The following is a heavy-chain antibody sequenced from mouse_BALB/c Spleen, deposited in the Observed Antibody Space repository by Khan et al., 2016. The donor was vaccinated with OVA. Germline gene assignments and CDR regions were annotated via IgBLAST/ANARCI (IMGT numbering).Heavy chain of an antibody. V-gene: IGHV2-2*01. Sequence: QVQLKQSGPGLVRPSQTLTITCTVTGFSLTTYGVHWVRQSPGKGLEWLGVIRSAGKTDYNAAFISRLSTIKDNYTCHTFFKMNSLQSDDTAISYCTRNSYMYGFTYWGQETLVTVSA. CDR1: GFSLTTYG. CDR2: IRSAGKT. D-gene: IGHD2-14*01. J-gene: IGHJ3*01. CDR3: TRNSYMYGFTY.